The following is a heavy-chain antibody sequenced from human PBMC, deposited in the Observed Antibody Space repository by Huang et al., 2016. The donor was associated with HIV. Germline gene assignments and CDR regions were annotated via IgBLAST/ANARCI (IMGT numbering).Heavy chain of an antibody. CDR1: GSNFNT. D-gene: IGHD3-3*02. CDR2: NRNKANNYAT. J-gene: IGHJ4*02. Sequence: EVQLVESGGGSVQPGGSLILSRAASGSNFNTMHLVRQAAGKGLEWGCLNRNKANNYATAYAASVRGRFTISRDDSRSTAYLQMTSLRIEDTALYYCIILDGDYWGLGILVTVSS. CDR3: IILDGDY. V-gene: IGHV3-73*01.